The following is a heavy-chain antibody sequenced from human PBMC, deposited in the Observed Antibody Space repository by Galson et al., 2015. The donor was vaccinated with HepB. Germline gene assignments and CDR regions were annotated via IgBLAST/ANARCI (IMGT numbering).Heavy chain of an antibody. CDR3: ARETPMAVAGTHPFDI. J-gene: IGHJ3*02. D-gene: IGHD6-19*01. CDR2: INTYNRHT. CDR1: GYSFTNYG. Sequence: SVKVSCKASGYSFTNYGISWVRQAPGQGLAWMGWINTYNRHTNYAQKVRGRVTLTTDTSTSTVYMELRSLTSDDTAVYYCARETPMAVAGTHPFDIWGQGTMVTVSS. V-gene: IGHV1-18*01.